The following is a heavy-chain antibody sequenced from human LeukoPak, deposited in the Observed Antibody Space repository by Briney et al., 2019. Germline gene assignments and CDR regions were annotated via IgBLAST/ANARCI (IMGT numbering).Heavy chain of an antibody. Sequence: SETLSLTCTVSGGSIRNSYWSWIRQPAGKGLEWIGRIYSSGSAGYNPSLKSRVIMSVDTSKNQFSLRLDSVTAADTDVYYCASGAANIYYYHLDVWGNGTTVTVSS. CDR2: IYSSGSA. CDR1: GGSIRNSY. D-gene: IGHD2-15*01. CDR3: ASGAANIYYYHLDV. J-gene: IGHJ6*04. V-gene: IGHV4-4*07.